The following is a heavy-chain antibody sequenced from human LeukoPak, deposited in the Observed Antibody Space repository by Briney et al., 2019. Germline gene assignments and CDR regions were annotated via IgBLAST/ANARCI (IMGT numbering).Heavy chain of an antibody. CDR2: ISGPDGST. CDR1: GFTFSGYA. J-gene: IGHJ4*02. Sequence: GGSLRLSCAASGFTFSGYAMSWVRQAPGKGLEWVSTISGPDGSTYYTDSVKGRFTISRDNSKNTMFLQMNSLRAEDTAVYYCARDYGDYPNWDYWGQGTLVTVSS. V-gene: IGHV3-23*01. D-gene: IGHD4-17*01. CDR3: ARDYGDYPNWDY.